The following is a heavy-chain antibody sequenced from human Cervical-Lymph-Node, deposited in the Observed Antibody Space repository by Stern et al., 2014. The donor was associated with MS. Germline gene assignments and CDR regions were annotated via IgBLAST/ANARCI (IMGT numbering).Heavy chain of an antibody. CDR1: GYSFTSSW. J-gene: IGHJ4*02. CDR2: IYPGDTDT. V-gene: IGHV5-51*01. D-gene: IGHD5-18*01. CDR3: ARREYSGLVGY. Sequence: EVQLVESGAEVKKPGESLKISCKGSGYSFTSSWSGWVRQMPGKGLEWLGIIYPGDTDTRYSPSCQGQVTIAADKSISTAYLQWSSLKASDTAMYYCARREYSGLVGYWGQGTLVTVSS.